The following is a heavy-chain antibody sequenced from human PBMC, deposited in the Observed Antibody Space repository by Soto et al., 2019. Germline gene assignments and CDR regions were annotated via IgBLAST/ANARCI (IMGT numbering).Heavy chain of an antibody. CDR2: ISSSSSYI. D-gene: IGHD1-7*01. CDR1: GFTFSSYS. CDR3: ARAGYNWNYGPNWFDP. Sequence: GGSLRLSCAASGFTFSSYSMNWVRQAPGKGLEWVSSISSSSSYIYYADSVKGRFTISRDNAKNSLYLQMNSLRAEDTAVYYCARAGYNWNYGPNWFDPWGQGTLVTV. J-gene: IGHJ5*02. V-gene: IGHV3-21*01.